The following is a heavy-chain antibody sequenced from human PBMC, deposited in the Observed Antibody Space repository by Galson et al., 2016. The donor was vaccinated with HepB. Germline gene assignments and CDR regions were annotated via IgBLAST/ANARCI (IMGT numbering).Heavy chain of an antibody. CDR2: ISNDGSNT. J-gene: IGHJ6*04. D-gene: IGHD1-1*01. CDR1: GFIFRSYA. Sequence: SLRLSCADSGFIFRSYAMNWVRQAPGKGLEWLAVISNDGSNTYFADSVKGRFTISRDNSRNTLYLQMNSLRAEDTAVYYCARFIASPWNDYYYYGMDVWGKGTTITVSS. CDR3: ARFIASPWNDYYYYGMDV. V-gene: IGHV3-30-3*01.